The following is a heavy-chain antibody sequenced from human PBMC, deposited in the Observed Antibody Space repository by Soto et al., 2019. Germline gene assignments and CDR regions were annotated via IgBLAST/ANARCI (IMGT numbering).Heavy chain of an antibody. V-gene: IGHV1-8*01. CDR3: ARGVKYGAYSRWFDP. D-gene: IGHD4-17*01. CDR2: MNPNSGNT. Sequence: QVQLVQSGAEVKKPGASVKVSCKASGNTFTSYDINWVRQATGQGLEYLGWMNPNSGNTAYVQKFQGRVTMTWDTSITTAYMELSGVRSEGTAVYFCARGVKYGAYSRWFDPWGQGTLVTVSS. CDR1: GNTFTSYD. J-gene: IGHJ5*02.